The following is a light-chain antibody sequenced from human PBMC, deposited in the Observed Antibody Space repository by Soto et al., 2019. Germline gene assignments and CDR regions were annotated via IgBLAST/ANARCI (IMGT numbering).Light chain of an antibody. CDR3: QQSYTISPT. J-gene: IGKJ4*01. V-gene: IGKV1-39*01. Sequence: DIQMTQSPSSVSASVGDRVTITCRASQSIDRHLNWYQQKPGKAPNLLIYDASSLETGVPSRFSGGRSGTEYTLTINSLQPEDFATYYCQQSYTISPTFGGGTNVEI. CDR2: DAS. CDR1: QSIDRH.